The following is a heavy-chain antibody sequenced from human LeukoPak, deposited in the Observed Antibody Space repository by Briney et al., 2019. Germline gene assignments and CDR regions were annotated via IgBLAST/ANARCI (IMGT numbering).Heavy chain of an antibody. V-gene: IGHV4-59*01. CDR3: ARLPRRYSTTWFFDY. CDR2: IYYTGGT. D-gene: IGHD6-13*01. Sequence: SETLSLTCTVSGVPTTSYYWSWVRQSPGKALEWIGHIYYTGGTNYNPSLKSRVSISIDSSKNQFSLTLSSVTAADTAVYYCARLPRRYSTTWFFDYWGQRTLVTVSS. J-gene: IGHJ4*02. CDR1: GVPTTSYY.